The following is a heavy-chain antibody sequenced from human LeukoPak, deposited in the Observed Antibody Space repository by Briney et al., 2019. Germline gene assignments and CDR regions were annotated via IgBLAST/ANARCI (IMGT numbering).Heavy chain of an antibody. CDR1: GFTFSSYW. CDR2: IKSDGSIT. V-gene: IGHV3-74*01. D-gene: IGHD7-27*01. CDR3: AKFADPGV. J-gene: IGHJ3*01. Sequence: GGSLRLSCAASGFTFSSYWMHWVRQAPGKGLVWVSRIKSDGSITTYADSVKGRFTISRDNAKNTLYLQMNSLRAEDTAVYYCAKFADPGVWGQGTMVTVSS.